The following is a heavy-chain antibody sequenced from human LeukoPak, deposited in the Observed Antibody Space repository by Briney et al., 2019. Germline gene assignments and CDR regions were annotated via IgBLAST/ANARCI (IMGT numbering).Heavy chain of an antibody. D-gene: IGHD5-12*01. CDR2: IIPIIGIV. CDR3: ARVPSGYTPNANYYYYGMDV. Sequence: SVKVSCKASGGTFSRYAISWVRQAPGQGLEWMGRIIPIIGIVNYAQKFQGRVTITADKSTSTAYMELSSLRSEDTAVYYCARVPSGYTPNANYYYYGMDVWGQGTTVTVSS. CDR1: GGTFSRYA. J-gene: IGHJ6*02. V-gene: IGHV1-69*04.